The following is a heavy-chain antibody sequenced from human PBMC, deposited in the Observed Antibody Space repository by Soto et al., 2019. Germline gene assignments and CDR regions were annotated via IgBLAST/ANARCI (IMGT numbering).Heavy chain of an antibody. V-gene: IGHV4-38-2*02. CDR3: ARETTGGPKVRINNWFDP. Sequence: PSETLSLTCAVSGYSISSGYYWGWIRQPPGKGLEWIGSIYHSGSTYYNPSLKSRVTISVDTSKNQFSLKLSSVTAADTAVYYCARETTGGPKVRINNWFDPWGQGTLVTVSS. CDR2: IYHSGST. J-gene: IGHJ5*02. D-gene: IGHD1-1*01. CDR1: GYSISSGYY.